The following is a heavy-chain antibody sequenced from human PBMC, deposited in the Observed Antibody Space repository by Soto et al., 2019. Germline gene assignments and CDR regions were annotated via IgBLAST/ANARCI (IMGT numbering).Heavy chain of an antibody. D-gene: IGHD6-19*01. CDR2: ISYDGSNK. CDR3: ARDSSGWYGVYYFDY. Sequence: GGSLRLSCAASGFTFSSYAMHWFRQAPGKGLEWVAVISYDGSNKYYADSVKGRFTISRDNSKNTLYLQMNSLRAEDTAVYYCARDSSGWYGVYYFDYWGQGTLVTVSS. CDR1: GFTFSSYA. V-gene: IGHV3-30-3*01. J-gene: IGHJ4*02.